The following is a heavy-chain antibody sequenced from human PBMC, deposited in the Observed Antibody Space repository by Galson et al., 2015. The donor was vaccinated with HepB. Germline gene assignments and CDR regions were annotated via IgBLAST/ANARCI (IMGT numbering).Heavy chain of an antibody. CDR3: ARDVAVAGTRAFDI. CDR1: GYTFTSYG. D-gene: IGHD6-19*01. J-gene: IGHJ3*02. Sequence: SVKVSCKASGYTFTSYGISWVRQAPGQGLEWMGWISAYSGNTNYAQKLQGRVTMTTDTSTSTAYMELRSLRSDDTAVYYCARDVAVAGTRAFDIWGQGTMVTVSS. V-gene: IGHV1-18*01. CDR2: ISAYSGNT.